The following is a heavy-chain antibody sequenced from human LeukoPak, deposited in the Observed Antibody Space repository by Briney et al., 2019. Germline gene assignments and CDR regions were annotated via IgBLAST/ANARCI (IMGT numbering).Heavy chain of an antibody. V-gene: IGHV3-30*09. CDR3: TRPHARITRAAYLDY. CDR2: ISYDGSNK. Sequence: GRSLRLSCAASGFPFSNYAMHWVRQSPGKGLEWVSVISYDGSNKYYADSVKGRFAISRDDPKNTLNLQINCLRAEHTAMYYCTRPHARITRAAYLDYWGQGTLVTVSS. CDR1: GFPFSNYA. D-gene: IGHD3-10*01. J-gene: IGHJ4*02.